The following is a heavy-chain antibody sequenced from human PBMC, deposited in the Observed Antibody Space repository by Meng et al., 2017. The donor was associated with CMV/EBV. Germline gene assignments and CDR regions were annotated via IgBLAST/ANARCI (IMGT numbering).Heavy chain of an antibody. D-gene: IGHD6-13*01. CDR1: GGSFSGYY. J-gene: IGHJ4*02. Sequence: GQVTEVGGGLFKSSETLSLTCAVYGGSFSGYYWSWIRQPPGKGLEWIGEINHSGSTNYNPSLKSRVTISVDTSKNQFSLKLSSVTAADTAVYYCARGGIAAAGPFDYWGQGTLVTVSS. CDR3: ARGGIAAAGPFDY. CDR2: INHSGST. V-gene: IGHV4-34*01.